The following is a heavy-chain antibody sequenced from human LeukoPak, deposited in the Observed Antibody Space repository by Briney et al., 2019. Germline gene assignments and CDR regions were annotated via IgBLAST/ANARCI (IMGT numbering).Heavy chain of an antibody. CDR2: IKSDGGST. D-gene: IGHD3-10*01. V-gene: IGHV3-74*01. J-gene: IGHJ4*02. CDR1: GFTFSSYW. Sequence: GGSLRLSCTASGFTFSSYWMHWVRQVPGKGLVWVSRIKSDGGSTSYADSVKGRFTMSRDNAKNTLYLQMNSLRAEDTAVYYCVRESRTDYYGDFWGQGTLVTVSS. CDR3: VRESRTDYYGDF.